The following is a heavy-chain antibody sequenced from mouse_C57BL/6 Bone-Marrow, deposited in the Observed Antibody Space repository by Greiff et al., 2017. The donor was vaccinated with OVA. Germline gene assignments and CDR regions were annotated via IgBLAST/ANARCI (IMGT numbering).Heavy chain of an antibody. CDR2: IHPSDSDT. V-gene: IGHV1-74*01. CDR1: GYTFTSYW. Sequence: QVQLQQPGAELVKPGASVKVSFKASGYTFTSYWMHWVKQRPGQGLEWIGRIHPSDSDTNYNQKFKGKATLTVDKSSSTAYMQLSSLTSEDSAVYYCAIEVLLRYCYAMDYWGQGTSVTVSS. CDR3: AIEVLLRYCYAMDY. D-gene: IGHD1-1*01. J-gene: IGHJ4*01.